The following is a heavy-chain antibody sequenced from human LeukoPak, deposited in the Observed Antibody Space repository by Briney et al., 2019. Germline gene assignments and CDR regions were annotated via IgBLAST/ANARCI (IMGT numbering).Heavy chain of an antibody. Sequence: PSQTLSLTCTVSGGSISSGGYYWSWIRQPPGKGLEWIGYIYHSGSTYYNPSLKSRVTISVDRSKNQFSLKLSSVTAADTAVYYCARGSSYCTNGVCYNLGLFHWGQGTLVTVSS. CDR3: ARGSSYCTNGVCYNLGLFH. D-gene: IGHD2-8*01. CDR1: GGSISSGGYY. CDR2: IYHSGST. V-gene: IGHV4-30-2*01. J-gene: IGHJ4*02.